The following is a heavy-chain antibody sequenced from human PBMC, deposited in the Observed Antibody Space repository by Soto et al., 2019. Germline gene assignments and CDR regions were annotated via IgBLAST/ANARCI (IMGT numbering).Heavy chain of an antibody. J-gene: IGHJ4*02. D-gene: IGHD5-18*01. CDR3: ARGVTAGVDY. CDR1: GYTFTSLH. V-gene: IGHV1-8*01. Sequence: QVQLVQSGAEVREPGASVRVSCKASGYTFTSLHINWVRQATGQGLEWMGWMSPTDGKTGYAEKFQGRITMTRDTYISTAYMELSGLRSEDTAVYFCARGVTAGVDYWGQGTLVTVSS. CDR2: MSPTDGKT.